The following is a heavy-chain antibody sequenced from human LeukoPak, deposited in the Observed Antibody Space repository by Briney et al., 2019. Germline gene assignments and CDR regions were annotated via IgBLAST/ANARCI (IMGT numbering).Heavy chain of an antibody. CDR3: ARHWFGEPRVGFDY. V-gene: IGHV4-30-4*01. Sequence: PSQTLSLTCIVSGGSISSGDYYWSWIRQPPGKGLEWIGYIYYSGSTDYNPSLKCRVTISVATSKTQLSLKLSSLTAADTAVYFCARHWFGEPRVGFDYWGQGTLVTVSS. J-gene: IGHJ4*02. CDR1: GGSISSGDYY. D-gene: IGHD3-10*01. CDR2: IYYSGST.